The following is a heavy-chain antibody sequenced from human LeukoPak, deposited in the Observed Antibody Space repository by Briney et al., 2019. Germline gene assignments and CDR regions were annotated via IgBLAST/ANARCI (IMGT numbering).Heavy chain of an antibody. Sequence: PGGSLRLSCAASGFTFSSYWMHWVRQAPGKGLVWVSRINTDGSSTTYADSVKGRFTISRDNSRNTLYLQMNSLRVEDTAVYYCARDRATRYFDYWGQGTLVTVSS. J-gene: IGHJ4*02. V-gene: IGHV3-74*01. D-gene: IGHD2-15*01. CDR3: ARDRATRYFDY. CDR1: GFTFSSYW. CDR2: INTDGSST.